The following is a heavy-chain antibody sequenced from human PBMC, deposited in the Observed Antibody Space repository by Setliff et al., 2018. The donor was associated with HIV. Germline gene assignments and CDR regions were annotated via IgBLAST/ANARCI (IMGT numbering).Heavy chain of an antibody. J-gene: IGHJ3*02. CDR2: IYYSGST. CDR1: GGSIGSYNW. Sequence: SETLSLTCVVSGGSIGSYNWWSWVRQPPGKGLEWIGHIYYSGSTYYNPSLKSRVTISVDTSKNQFSLKLSSVTAADTAVYYCARGYAFDIWGQGTMVTVSS. CDR3: ARGYAFDI. V-gene: IGHV4-4*02.